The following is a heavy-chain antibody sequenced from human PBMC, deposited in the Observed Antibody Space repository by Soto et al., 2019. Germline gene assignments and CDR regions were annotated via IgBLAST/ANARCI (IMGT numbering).Heavy chain of an antibody. CDR1: GFTFSSYA. Sequence: GSLRLSCAASGFTFSSYAMHWVRQAPGKGLEWVAVISYDGSNKYYADSVKGRFTISRDNSKNTLYLQMNSLRAEDTAVYYCARVVTMIVVVTDAFDIWGQGTMVTVSS. J-gene: IGHJ3*02. CDR2: ISYDGSNK. V-gene: IGHV3-30-3*01. D-gene: IGHD3-22*01. CDR3: ARVVTMIVVVTDAFDI.